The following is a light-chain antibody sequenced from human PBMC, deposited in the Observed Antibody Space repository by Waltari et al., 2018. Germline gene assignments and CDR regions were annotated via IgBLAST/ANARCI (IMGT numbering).Light chain of an antibody. CDR3: QQHGTLPAT. CDR1: QSVGSSS. CDR2: RAS. J-gene: IGKJ1*01. Sequence: EIVLTQSPGTASLYPGERVTLSCRASQSVGSSSLAWYQQKPGQAPRLVIYRASRRATGIPYRFSGSGSGTDFILTISRLEPEDFAVYYCQQHGTLPATFGQGTKVEIK. V-gene: IGKV3-20*01.